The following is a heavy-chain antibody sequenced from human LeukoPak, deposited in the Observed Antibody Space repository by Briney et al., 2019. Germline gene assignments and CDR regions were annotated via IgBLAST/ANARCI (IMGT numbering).Heavy chain of an antibody. D-gene: IGHD6-19*01. V-gene: IGHV3-7*01. Sequence: GGSLRLSCAASGFPFNSYWMTWVRQAPGKGLEWVANIKKDGSDKNYLGSVKGRFTISRDNAKNSLYVQMNSLRVEDTAVYYCVAGSGWRFDYWGQGTLVTVSS. CDR1: GFPFNSYW. J-gene: IGHJ4*02. CDR2: IKKDGSDK. CDR3: VAGSGWRFDY.